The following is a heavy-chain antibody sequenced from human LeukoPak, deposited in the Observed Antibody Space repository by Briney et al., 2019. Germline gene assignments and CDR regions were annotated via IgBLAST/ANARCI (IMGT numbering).Heavy chain of an antibody. CDR1: GFTFSSYG. CDR2: ISGSGGST. CDR3: ANYGRWLQIDY. Sequence: GGSLRLSCAASGFTFSSYGMSWVRQAPGKGLEWVSAISGSGGSTYYADSVKGRFTISRDNSKNTLYLQMNSLRAEDTAVYYCANYGRWLQIDYWGQGTLVTVSS. V-gene: IGHV3-23*01. J-gene: IGHJ4*02. D-gene: IGHD5-24*01.